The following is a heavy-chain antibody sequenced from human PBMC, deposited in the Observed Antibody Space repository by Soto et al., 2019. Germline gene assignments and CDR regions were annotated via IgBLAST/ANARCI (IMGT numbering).Heavy chain of an antibody. CDR2: ISGSGGST. V-gene: IGHV3-23*01. Sequence: SGGSLRLSCAASGFTFSSYAMSWVRQAPGKGLEWVSAISGSGGSTYYADSVKGRFTISRDNSKNTLYLQMNSLRAEDTAVYYCATAQTLYDSSGLMDYWGQGTLVTVSS. CDR1: GFTFSSYA. J-gene: IGHJ4*02. CDR3: ATAQTLYDSSGLMDY. D-gene: IGHD3-22*01.